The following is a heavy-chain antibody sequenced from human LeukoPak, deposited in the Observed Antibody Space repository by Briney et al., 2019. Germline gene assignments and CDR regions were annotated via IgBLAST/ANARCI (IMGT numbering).Heavy chain of an antibody. V-gene: IGHV4-59*11. D-gene: IGHD6-19*01. CDR2: IYYSGSS. J-gene: IGHJ6*03. Sequence: SETLSLTCTVSGGSISSHYWSWIRQPPGKGLEWIGYIYYSGSSNYNPSLKSRVTISVDTSKNQFSLKLSSVTAADKAVYYCARGLSSQWLGRPYYYYYMHVWGKGTTVTVSS. CDR1: GGSISSHY. CDR3: ARGLSSQWLGRPYYYYYMHV.